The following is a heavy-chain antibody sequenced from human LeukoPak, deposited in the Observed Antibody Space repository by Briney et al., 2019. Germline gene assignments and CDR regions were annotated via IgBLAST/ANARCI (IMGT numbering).Heavy chain of an antibody. CDR3: ARLRPDYGDYCLDY. J-gene: IGHJ4*02. D-gene: IGHD4-17*01. Sequence: PSETLSLTCTVSGGSISSYYWSWIRQPPGKGLEWIGYIYYSGSTNYNPSLKSRVTISVDTSKNQFSLKLSSVTAADTAVYYCARLRPDYGDYCLDYWGQGTLVTVSS. CDR2: IYYSGST. CDR1: GGSISSYY. V-gene: IGHV4-59*08.